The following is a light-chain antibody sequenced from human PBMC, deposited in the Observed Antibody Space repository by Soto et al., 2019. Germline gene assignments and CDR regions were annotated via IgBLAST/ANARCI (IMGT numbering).Light chain of an antibody. CDR3: QQGPATPFT. Sequence: DIQMTQSPSSLSAFVGDRVSITCRASQTVNIYLNWFQQKPGKAPKLLIYRTSTLQAGVPSRFSGSGSGTDFTLTITSLQPEDFATYYCQQGPATPFTFGQGTRLEIK. CDR2: RTS. J-gene: IGKJ5*01. V-gene: IGKV1-39*01. CDR1: QTVNIY.